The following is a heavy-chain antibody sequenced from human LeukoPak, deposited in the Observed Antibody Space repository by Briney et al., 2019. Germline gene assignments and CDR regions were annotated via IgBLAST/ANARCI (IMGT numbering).Heavy chain of an antibody. CDR1: GGSFSGYY. D-gene: IGHD3-10*01. Sequence: PSETLSLTCAVYGGSFSGYYWSWIRQPPGKGLEWIGEINHSGSTNYNPSLKSRVTISVDTSKNRFSLKLSSVTAADTAVYYCARGPYGSGRYYYYYYYMDVWGKGTTVTVSS. J-gene: IGHJ6*03. V-gene: IGHV4-34*01. CDR3: ARGPYGSGRYYYYYYYMDV. CDR2: INHSGST.